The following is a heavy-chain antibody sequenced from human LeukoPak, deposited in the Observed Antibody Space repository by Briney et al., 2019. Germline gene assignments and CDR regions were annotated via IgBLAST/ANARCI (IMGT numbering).Heavy chain of an antibody. Sequence: TSGTLSRTCGVSGGSISTTNWWTWVRQPPGEGLEWIGEVHLSGRTHYNPSLESRVTMSVDMSENHISLRLTSVTAADTAVYYCAREGGPYRPLDYSGQGTLVTVSS. V-gene: IGHV4-4*02. CDR1: GGSISTTNW. CDR2: VHLSGRT. J-gene: IGHJ4*02. CDR3: AREGGPYRPLDY.